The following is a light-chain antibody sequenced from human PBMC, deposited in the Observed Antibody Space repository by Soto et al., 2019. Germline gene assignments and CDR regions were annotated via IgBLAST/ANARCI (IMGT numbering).Light chain of an antibody. V-gene: IGKV1-6*01. CDR3: LQDYNDPRT. J-gene: IGKJ2*01. CDR1: QDIRNE. CDR2: GAS. Sequence: ALPMTQSPSSLSASVGDRVTITCRASQDIRNELGWYQQKSGTAPKLLIDGASNLQSGVPSRFSGSGSGTDFTLTISSLQPEDFATYYCLQDYNDPRTFGQGTNLEI.